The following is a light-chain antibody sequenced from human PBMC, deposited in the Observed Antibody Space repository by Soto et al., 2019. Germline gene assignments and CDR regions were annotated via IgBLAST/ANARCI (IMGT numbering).Light chain of an antibody. Sequence: IQLTQSPSSLSASVGDRVTITCRASQGINTFLAWYQQKPGKAPKLLIYAASSRASGIPDRFSGSGSGTDFTLSISRLEPEDFAVYFCQHYGASPLYTFGQGTKLEIK. CDR1: QGINTF. CDR3: QHYGASPLYT. J-gene: IGKJ2*01. CDR2: AAS. V-gene: IGKV1-NL1*01.